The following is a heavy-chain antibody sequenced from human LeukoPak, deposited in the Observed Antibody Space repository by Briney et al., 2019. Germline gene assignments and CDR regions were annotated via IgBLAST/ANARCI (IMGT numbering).Heavy chain of an antibody. J-gene: IGHJ4*02. CDR3: ARGPLYCSGGSCYSISTYFDY. CDR2: IIPIFGTA. CDR1: GGTFISYA. Sequence: ASVKVSCKASGGTFISYAISWVRQAPGQGLEWMGGIIPIFGTANYAQKFQGRVTITADESTSTAYMELSSLRSEDTAVYYCARGPLYCSGGSCYSISTYFDYWGQGTLVTVSS. V-gene: IGHV1-69*13. D-gene: IGHD2-15*01.